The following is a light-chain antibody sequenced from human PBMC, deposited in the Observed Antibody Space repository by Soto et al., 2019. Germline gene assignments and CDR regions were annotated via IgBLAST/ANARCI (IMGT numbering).Light chain of an antibody. V-gene: IGKV3-20*01. J-gene: IGKJ4*01. Sequence: EIVLTQSPGTLSLSPGEGATLSCRASQSVSSTYLAWYQQKPGQAPRLLIYGASIRATGIPDRFSGSESGTDFTLTISRLEPEDFAVYYCQQYGSSPLTFGGGTKVEIK. CDR2: GAS. CDR3: QQYGSSPLT. CDR1: QSVSSTY.